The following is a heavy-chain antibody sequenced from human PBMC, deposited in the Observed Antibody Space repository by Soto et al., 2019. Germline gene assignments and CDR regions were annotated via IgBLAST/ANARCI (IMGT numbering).Heavy chain of an antibody. CDR2: INHSGST. J-gene: IGHJ3*02. CDR1: GGSFSGYY. V-gene: IGHV4-34*01. Sequence: SENLALTCAVYGGSFSGYYWSWIRQPPGKGLEWTGEINHSGSTNYNPSLKSRVTISVDTSKNQFSLKLSSVTAADTAVYYCARVGPGGSDAFDIWGQGTMVTVSS. CDR3: ARVGPGGSDAFDI. D-gene: IGHD1-26*01.